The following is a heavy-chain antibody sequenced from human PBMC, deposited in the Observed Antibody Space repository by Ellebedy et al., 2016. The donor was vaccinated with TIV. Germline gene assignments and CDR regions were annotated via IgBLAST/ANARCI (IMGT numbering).Heavy chain of an antibody. D-gene: IGHD1-14*01. V-gene: IGHV4-39*07. Sequence: SETLSLTCTVSGGSISSRSYYWGWIRQPPGKGLEWIGSIYFSGSTYYNLSLKSRVTISLDTSKNQLSLRLSSVTAADTALFYCARTPPDRSDAFDIWGQGTMVTVFS. J-gene: IGHJ3*02. CDR2: IYFSGST. CDR1: GGSISSRSYY. CDR3: ARTPPDRSDAFDI.